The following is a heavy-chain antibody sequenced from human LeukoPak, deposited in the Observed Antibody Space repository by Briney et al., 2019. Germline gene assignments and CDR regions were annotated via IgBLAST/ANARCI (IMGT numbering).Heavy chain of an antibody. V-gene: IGHV3-7*01. CDR2: INQDESEK. D-gene: IGHD1-26*01. CDR1: GFTFSSYW. J-gene: IGHJ6*03. CDR3: AKDYGWELLYYYYYYMDV. Sequence: QPGGSLRLSCAASGFTFSSYWMTWVRQAPGKGLEWVANINQDESEKYYVDSVKGRFTISRDNAKNSLYLQMNSLRAEDTAVYYCAKDYGWELLYYYYYYMDVWGKGTTVTVSS.